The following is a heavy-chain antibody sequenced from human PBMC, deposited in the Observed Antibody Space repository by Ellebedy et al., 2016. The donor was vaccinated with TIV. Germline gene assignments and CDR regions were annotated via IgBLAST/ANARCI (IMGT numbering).Heavy chain of an antibody. CDR3: ARARASPDRVFDI. Sequence: AASVKVSCKASGFTFTDYYLDWVRQAPEEGLEWMGWINPNTGGTTFAQKFQGRVAMTRDTSISTAYMELSRLTSDDTAVDYCARARASPDRVFDIWGQGTLVTVSS. CDR1: GFTFTDYY. CDR2: INPNTGGT. V-gene: IGHV1-2*02. D-gene: IGHD1-14*01. J-gene: IGHJ3*02.